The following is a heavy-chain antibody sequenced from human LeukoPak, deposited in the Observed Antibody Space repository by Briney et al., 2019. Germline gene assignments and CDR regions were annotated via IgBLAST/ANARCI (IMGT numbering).Heavy chain of an antibody. Sequence: SETLSLTCAVSGGSISSGGYSWSWIRQPPGKGLEWIGYIYYSGSTYYNPSLKCRVTISVDTSKNQFSLKLSSVTAADTAVYYCARARRWQQLPFYYYYMDVWGKGTTVTVSS. CDR3: ARARRWQQLPFYYYYMDV. CDR2: IYYSGST. J-gene: IGHJ6*03. CDR1: GGSISSGGYS. D-gene: IGHD6-13*01. V-gene: IGHV4-30-2*03.